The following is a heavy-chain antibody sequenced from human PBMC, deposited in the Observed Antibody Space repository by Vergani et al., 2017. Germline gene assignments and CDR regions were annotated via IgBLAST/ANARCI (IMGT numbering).Heavy chain of an antibody. V-gene: IGHV4-59*01. J-gene: IGHJ3*02. CDR2: IYYSGST. Sequence: QVQLQESGPGLVKPSETLPLTCTVSGGSISNYYWSWIRQPPGKGLEWIGYIYYSGSTNYNPSLKSRVTISVDTSKNQFSLKLSSVTAADTAVYYCARDRSNWFHAFDIWGQGTMVTVSS. D-gene: IGHD6-13*01. CDR3: ARDRSNWFHAFDI. CDR1: GGSISNYY.